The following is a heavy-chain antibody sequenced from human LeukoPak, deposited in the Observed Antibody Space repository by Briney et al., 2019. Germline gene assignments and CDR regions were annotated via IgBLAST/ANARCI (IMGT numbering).Heavy chain of an antibody. V-gene: IGHV1-18*01. Sequence: ASVKVSCKASGYSFTSNGISWVRQAPGQGLEWMGWVSGYNGNTNYVQKFQGRVTMSTDTSTTTAYMELRSLRSDDTAVYYCAREWRHCSGGNCNTPSGGMDVWGQGTTVTVSS. CDR3: AREWRHCSGGNCNTPSGGMDV. CDR2: VSGYNGNT. CDR1: GYSFTSNG. D-gene: IGHD2-15*01. J-gene: IGHJ6*02.